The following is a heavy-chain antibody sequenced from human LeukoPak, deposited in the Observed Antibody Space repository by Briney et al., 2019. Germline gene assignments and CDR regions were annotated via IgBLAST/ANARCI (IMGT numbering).Heavy chain of an antibody. CDR1: GFTFSSYAMH. Sequence: LRLSCSASGFTFSSYAMHWVRQPPGKGLEWIGYIYYSGIPYFNASLKSRVTISVDTSENQFSLKLRSVTAADTAVYYCARANWDYFHGNGYYHDSWGQGTLVTVSS. CDR2: IYYSGIP. CDR3: ARANWDYFHGNGYYHDS. D-gene: IGHD3-22*01. J-gene: IGHJ4*02. V-gene: IGHV4-30-4*01.